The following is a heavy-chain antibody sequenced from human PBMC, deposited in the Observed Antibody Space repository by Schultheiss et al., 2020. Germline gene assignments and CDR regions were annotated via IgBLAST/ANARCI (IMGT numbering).Heavy chain of an antibody. V-gene: IGHV4-30-4*01. CDR2: IYYSGST. CDR1: GGSISSGAYY. CDR3: ARGRSKGYYYYGMDV. J-gene: IGHJ6*04. Sequence: SETLSLTCTVSGGSISSGAYYWSWIRQPPGKGLEWIGHIYYSGSTYYNPSLKSRVTISVDTSKNQFSLKLSSVTAADTAVYYCARGRSKGYYYYGMDVWGKGTTVTVSS. D-gene: IGHD1-26*01.